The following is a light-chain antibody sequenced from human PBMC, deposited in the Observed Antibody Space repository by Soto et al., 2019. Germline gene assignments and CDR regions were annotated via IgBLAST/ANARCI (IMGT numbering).Light chain of an antibody. V-gene: IGKV3-15*01. CDR3: QQYNNWPLT. CDR1: QSISNN. J-gene: IGKJ4*01. Sequence: ETVMTQSPATLSVSPGERATLSCRAGQSISNNLAWYQQNPGQAPRLLIYGATTRATGIPSRFSGSGSGTECTLTISSLQSEDFAVYYCQQYNNWPLTFGGGTKVEIK. CDR2: GAT.